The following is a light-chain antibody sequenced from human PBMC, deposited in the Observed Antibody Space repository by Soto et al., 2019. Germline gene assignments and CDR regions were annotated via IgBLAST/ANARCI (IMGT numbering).Light chain of an antibody. V-gene: IGKV3D-15*01. J-gene: IGKJ5*01. CDR1: QSVTSN. CDR3: QQYNNWPIA. CDR2: DAS. Sequence: EVVMTHSPAPLSVSPGERATLSCRASQSVTSNYLAWYQQKPGQAPRLLIYDASNRATGIPARFSGSGSGTEFTLTISSLQSEDSAVYYCQQYNNWPIAFGQGTRLEIK.